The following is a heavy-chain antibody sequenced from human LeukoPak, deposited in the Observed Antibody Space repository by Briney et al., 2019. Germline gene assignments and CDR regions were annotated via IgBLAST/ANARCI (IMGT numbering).Heavy chain of an antibody. CDR2: ISSSSSTI. CDR1: GFTFSSYS. CDR3: ARGGYYYYMDV. Sequence: GGSLRLSCAASGFTFSSYSMNWVRQAPGKGLEWVSYISSSSSTIYYADSVKGRFTISRDNAKNSLYLQMNSLRAEDTALYYCARGGYYYYMDVWGKGTTVTVSS. J-gene: IGHJ6*03. V-gene: IGHV3-48*01.